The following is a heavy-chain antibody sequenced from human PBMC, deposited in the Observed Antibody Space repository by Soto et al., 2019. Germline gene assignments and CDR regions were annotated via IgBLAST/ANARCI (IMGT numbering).Heavy chain of an antibody. CDR2: TVPLFRTT. J-gene: IGHJ6*02. D-gene: IGHD6-13*01. Sequence: SVKVSCKTSGGTFSSYAINWVRQAPGQGLEWMGGTVPLFRTTNYAQKFQGRVTITADTSTYTVYMELSELRSGDTAVYYCARGGYSSTWSNLLDRSGLDVWGQGTTVTVSS. CDR1: GGTFSSYA. V-gene: IGHV1-69*06. CDR3: ARGGYSSTWSNLLDRSGLDV.